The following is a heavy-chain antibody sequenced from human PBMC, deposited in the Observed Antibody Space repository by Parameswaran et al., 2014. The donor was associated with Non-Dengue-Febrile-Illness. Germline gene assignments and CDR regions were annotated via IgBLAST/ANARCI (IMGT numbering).Heavy chain of an antibody. D-gene: IGHD3-10*01. Sequence: WVRQAPGQGLEWMGWISAYNGNTNYAQKFQGRVTMTTDTSTSTAYMELRSLRSDDTAVYYCARAGYVSGSLPVAYWGQGTLVTVSS. CDR3: ARAGYVSGSLPVAY. CDR2: ISAYNGNT. V-gene: IGHV1-18*01. J-gene: IGHJ4*02.